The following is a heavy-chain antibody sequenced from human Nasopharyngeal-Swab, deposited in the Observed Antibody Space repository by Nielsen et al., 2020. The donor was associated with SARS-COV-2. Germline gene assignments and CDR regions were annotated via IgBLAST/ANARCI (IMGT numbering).Heavy chain of an antibody. CDR2: ISYDGSNK. D-gene: IGHD5-18*01. CDR1: GFTFSSYA. CDR3: TTDDLGYSYGQFDY. V-gene: IGHV3-30-3*01. J-gene: IGHJ4*02. Sequence: GGSLRLSCAASGFTFSSYAMHWVRQAPGKGLEWVAVISYDGSNKYYADSVKGRFTISRDNSKNTLYLQMNSLKTEDTAVYYCTTDDLGYSYGQFDYWGQGTLVTVSS.